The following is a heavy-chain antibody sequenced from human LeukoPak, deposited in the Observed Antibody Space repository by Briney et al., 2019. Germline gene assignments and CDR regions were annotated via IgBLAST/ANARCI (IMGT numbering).Heavy chain of an antibody. D-gene: IGHD2-2*01. CDR2: IHEDGSQI. J-gene: IGHJ6*02. CDR3: ARESIVVVPAARYYYYYYGMDV. CDR1: GFTFSNYW. V-gene: IGHV3-7*01. Sequence: PGGSLRLSCVVSGFTFSNYWMNWVRQAPGKGLEWVANIHEDGSQIYYVDSVKGRFSISRDNGKNSLYLQMNRLRAEDTAVYYCARESIVVVPAARYYYYYYGMDVWGQGTTVTVSS.